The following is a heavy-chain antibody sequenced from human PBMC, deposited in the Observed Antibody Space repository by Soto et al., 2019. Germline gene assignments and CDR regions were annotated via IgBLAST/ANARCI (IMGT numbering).Heavy chain of an antibody. Sequence: QVHLQESGPGLVKPSETLSLTCTVSGGSIISFYWSWIRQTAGKGLGWMGRISTDGTTSYNPSLKSRVTRSADMSNKQFSLRMRSVTAVASAVYSCAREFPGAIERSRAFDSSGQGTKVTVSS. D-gene: IGHD1-1*01. CDR1: GGSIISFY. V-gene: IGHV4-4*07. J-gene: IGHJ3*02. CDR3: AREFPGAIERSRAFDS. CDR2: ISTDGTT.